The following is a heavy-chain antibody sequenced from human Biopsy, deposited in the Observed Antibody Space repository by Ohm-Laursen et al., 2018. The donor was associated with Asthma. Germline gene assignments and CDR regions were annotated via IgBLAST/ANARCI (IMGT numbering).Heavy chain of an antibody. D-gene: IGHD1-20*01. J-gene: IGHJ4*02. V-gene: IGHV3-74*01. CDR2: INSDGSSL. CDR1: GFSFSTYW. Sequence: SLRLSCSASGFSFSTYWMHWVRQAPGKGLVWVARINSDGSSLSYADSVKGRFTVSRDNAKNTLYLQMNSLGGEDTAVYYCAVLGRITNAYWGQGTLVTVSS. CDR3: AVLGRITNAY.